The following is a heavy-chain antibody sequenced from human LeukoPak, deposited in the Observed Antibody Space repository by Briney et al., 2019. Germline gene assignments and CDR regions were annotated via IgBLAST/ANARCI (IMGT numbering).Heavy chain of an antibody. J-gene: IGHJ6*02. CDR2: IRYDGSNK. V-gene: IGHV3-30*02. Sequence: PGGPLRLSCAASGFTFSSYGMHWVRQAPGKGLEWVAFIRYDGSNKYYADSVKGRFTISRDNSKNTLYLQMNSLRAEDTAVYYCAKFAGYGSGSYPSQDYYYYGMDVWGQGTTVTVSS. D-gene: IGHD3-10*01. CDR1: GFTFSSYG. CDR3: AKFAGYGSGSYPSQDYYYYGMDV.